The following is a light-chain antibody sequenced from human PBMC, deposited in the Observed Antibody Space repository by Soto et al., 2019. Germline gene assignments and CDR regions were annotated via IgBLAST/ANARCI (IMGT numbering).Light chain of an antibody. CDR3: QQYGSSPIT. CDR1: QSVRTY. CDR2: GAS. J-gene: IGKJ5*01. V-gene: IGKV3-20*01. Sequence: EIVMKQSHATLSVSPGERATLSCRASQSVRTYLAWYQQKPGQAPRLLIYGASSRATGIPDRFSGSGSGTDFTLTISRLEPEDFAVYYCQQYGSSPITFGQGTRLEIK.